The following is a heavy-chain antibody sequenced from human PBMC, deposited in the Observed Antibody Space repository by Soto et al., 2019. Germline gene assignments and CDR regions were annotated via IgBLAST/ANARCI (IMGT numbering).Heavy chain of an antibody. J-gene: IGHJ6*03. Sequence: SETLSLTCAVYGGSFSGYYWSWIRQPPGKGLEWIGEINHSGSTNYNPSLKSRVTISVDTSKNQVSLKLSSVTAADTAVYYCARRGFGLFYYGTSGSPDFYYYNMDVWGQGTTVTVSS. CDR1: GGSFSGYY. D-gene: IGHD3-22*01. V-gene: IGHV4-34*01. CDR3: ARRGFGLFYYGTSGSPDFYYYNMDV. CDR2: INHSGST.